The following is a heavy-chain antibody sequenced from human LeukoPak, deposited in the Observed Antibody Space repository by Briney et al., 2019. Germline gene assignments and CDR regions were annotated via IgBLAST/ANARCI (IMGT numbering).Heavy chain of an antibody. D-gene: IGHD6-25*01. CDR1: GFTFTNYA. Sequence: GGSLRLSCAASGFTFTNYAMAWFRQAPGKGLEWVSIITGSGDNTYYADSVKGRFTISRDNSKNTLYLEMNRLRADDTALYYCAARPVSDLGPLDFWGQGTLVTVSS. V-gene: IGHV3-23*01. CDR3: AARPVSDLGPLDF. CDR2: ITGSGDNT. J-gene: IGHJ4*02.